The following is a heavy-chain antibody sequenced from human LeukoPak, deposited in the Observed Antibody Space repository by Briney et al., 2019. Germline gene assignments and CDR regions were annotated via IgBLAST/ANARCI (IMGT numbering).Heavy chain of an antibody. J-gene: IGHJ4*02. Sequence: PSETLSLTCAVSGGSIGSSNWWSWVRQPPGKGLEWIGEIYYSGNTNYNPSLKSRVTISIDKSKNQFSLKLSSVTAADTAVYYCAKANRLTGTPDWGQGTLVTVSS. V-gene: IGHV4-4*02. CDR2: IYYSGNT. CDR1: GGSIGSSNW. CDR3: AKANRLTGTPD. D-gene: IGHD3-9*01.